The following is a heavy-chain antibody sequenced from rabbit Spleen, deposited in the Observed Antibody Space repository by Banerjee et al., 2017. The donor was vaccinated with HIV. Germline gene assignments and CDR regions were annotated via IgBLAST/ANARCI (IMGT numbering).Heavy chain of an antibody. CDR1: GFDFSNKAV. Sequence: QEQLVESGGGLVQPEGSLTLTCKASGFDFSNKAVMCWVRQAPGKGLEWIACINAITGKAVYASWAKGRFTFSKTSSTTVTLQMTSVTAADTATYFCARDLVAVIGWNFNLRGQGTLVTVS. D-gene: IGHD1-1*01. V-gene: IGHV1S45*01. CDR3: ARDLVAVIGWNFNL. CDR2: INAITGKA. J-gene: IGHJ4*01.